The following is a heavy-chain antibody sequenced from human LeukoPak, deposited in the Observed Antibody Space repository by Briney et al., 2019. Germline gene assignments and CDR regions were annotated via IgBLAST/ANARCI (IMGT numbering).Heavy chain of an antibody. CDR1: GGSISSGDYY. CDR2: IYYSGST. J-gene: IGHJ4*02. Sequence: SETLSLTCTVSGGSISSGDYYWSWLRQPPGKGLEWIGYIYYSGSTYYNPSLKSRVTISVDTSKNQFSLKLSSVTAADTAVYYCARHIGDYYDSLFFDYWGQGTLVTVSS. D-gene: IGHD3-22*01. CDR3: ARHIGDYYDSLFFDY. V-gene: IGHV4-30-4*01.